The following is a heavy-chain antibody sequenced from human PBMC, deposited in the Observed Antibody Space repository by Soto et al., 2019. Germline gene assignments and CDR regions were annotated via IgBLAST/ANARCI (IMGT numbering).Heavy chain of an antibody. V-gene: IGHV3-48*02. CDR2: ISSSSSTI. Sequence: EVQLVESGGGLVQPGGSLRLSCAASGFTFSSYSMNWVRQAPGKGLEWVSYISSSSSTIYYADSVKGRFTISRDNAKNSLYLQMNRLGDEDTAVYYCARDSNERWLQSRDDYWGQGTLVTVSS. CDR1: GFTFSSYS. D-gene: IGHD5-12*01. J-gene: IGHJ4*02. CDR3: ARDSNERWLQSRDDY.